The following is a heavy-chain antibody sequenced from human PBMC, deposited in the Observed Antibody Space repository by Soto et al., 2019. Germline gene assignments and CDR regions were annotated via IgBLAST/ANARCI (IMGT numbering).Heavy chain of an antibody. D-gene: IGHD2-15*01. CDR3: ARDNPPYCSGGSCLFD. CDR2: IIPIFGTA. V-gene: IGHV1-69*01. Sequence: QVQLVQSGAEVKKPGSSVKVSCKASGGTFSSYAISRVRQAPGQGLEWMGGIIPIFGTANYAQKFQGRVTTTADESTSTAYMELSSLRSEDTAVYYCARDNPPYCSGGSCLFDWGQGTLVTVSS. CDR1: GGTFSSYA. J-gene: IGHJ4*02.